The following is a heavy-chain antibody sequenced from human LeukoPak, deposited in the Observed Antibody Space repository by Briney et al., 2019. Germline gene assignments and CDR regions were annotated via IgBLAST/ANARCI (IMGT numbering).Heavy chain of an antibody. Sequence: GGSLRLSCAASGVTFSDYYMSWTRQAPGKGLEWVSYISSSSSYTNYADSVKGRFTISRDNAKNSLYLQMNSLRAEDTAVYYCASNSGSHNEHFDYWGQGTLVTVSS. J-gene: IGHJ4*02. CDR1: GVTFSDYY. CDR2: ISSSSSYT. CDR3: ASNSGSHNEHFDY. D-gene: IGHD1-26*01. V-gene: IGHV3-11*03.